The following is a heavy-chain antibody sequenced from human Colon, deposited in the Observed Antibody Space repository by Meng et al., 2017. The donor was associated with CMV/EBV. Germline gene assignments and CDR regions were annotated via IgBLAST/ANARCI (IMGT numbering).Heavy chain of an antibody. V-gene: IGHV1-46*01. CDR3: ASQAATHTYFDF. CDR1: GYTFTSYD. J-gene: IGHJ4*01. Sequence: QVQLVQSGAGVKNPGASVKVSCKASGYTFTSYDINWVRQARGQGPEWMGIINPTGDSTTLAQKFQGRVTVTRDTSTNTVYMELSSLRSDDTAVYYCASQAATHTYFDFWGHGTLVTVSS. CDR2: INPTGDST. D-gene: IGHD6-13*01.